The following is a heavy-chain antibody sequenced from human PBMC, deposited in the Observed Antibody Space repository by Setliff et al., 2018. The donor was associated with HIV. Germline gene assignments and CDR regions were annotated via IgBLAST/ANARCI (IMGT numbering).Heavy chain of an antibody. D-gene: IGHD3-10*01. CDR3: TRIRAMVRGVTSYDAFDI. CDR1: GYTFTSFD. CDR2: MNPNSGNS. Sequence: ASVKVSCKASGYTFTSFDINWVRQATGQGLEWMGWMNPNSGNSGFAQKFQGRVTMTRNSSISTDYMELSSLRFDDTAVYYCTRIRAMVRGVTSYDAFDIWGQGTKVTVSS. J-gene: IGHJ3*02. V-gene: IGHV1-8*01.